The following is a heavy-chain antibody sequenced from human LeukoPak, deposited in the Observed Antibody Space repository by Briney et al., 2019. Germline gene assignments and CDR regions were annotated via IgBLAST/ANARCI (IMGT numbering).Heavy chain of an antibody. Sequence: AGGSLRLSCAAAGLTVGSNHMTWVRQAPGKGLEWVSVIYSAGDTYYTDSVKGRFTISRDNSQNTVYLQMNSLRAEDTAVYYCARDLNAQSRAFDIWGRGTMVTVSS. D-gene: IGHD1-1*01. CDR2: IYSAGDT. V-gene: IGHV3-53*01. CDR3: ARDLNAQSRAFDI. J-gene: IGHJ3*02. CDR1: GLTVGSNH.